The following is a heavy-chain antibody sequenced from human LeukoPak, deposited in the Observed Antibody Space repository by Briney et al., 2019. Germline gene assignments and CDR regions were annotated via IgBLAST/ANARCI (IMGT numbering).Heavy chain of an antibody. Sequence: PSETLSLTCTVSGGSISSYYWSWIRQPAGKGLEWIGHIYTSGTTNYNPSLKSRVTMSIDTSKNQFSLKLSSFTAADTAIYYCARDAKYYFGSRTYFFFEYWGQGTLLTVSS. V-gene: IGHV4-4*07. CDR2: IYTSGTT. J-gene: IGHJ4*02. CDR1: GGSISSYY. D-gene: IGHD3-10*01. CDR3: ARDAKYYFGSRTYFFFEY.